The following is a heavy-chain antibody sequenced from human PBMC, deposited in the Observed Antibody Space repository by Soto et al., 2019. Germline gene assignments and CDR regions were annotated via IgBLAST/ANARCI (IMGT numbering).Heavy chain of an antibody. CDR3: TKDAGPVGAAGIIYYYYGMDV. CDR1: GFTFSSYG. V-gene: IGHV3-30*18. J-gene: IGHJ6*02. D-gene: IGHD6-13*01. Sequence: GGSLRLSCAASGFTFSSYGMHWVRQAPGKGLEWVAVISYDGSNKYYADSVQGRFTISRDNSKNTLYLQMNSLRAEDTAVYYCTKDAGPVGAAGIIYYYYGMDVWGQGTTVTVSS. CDR2: ISYDGSNK.